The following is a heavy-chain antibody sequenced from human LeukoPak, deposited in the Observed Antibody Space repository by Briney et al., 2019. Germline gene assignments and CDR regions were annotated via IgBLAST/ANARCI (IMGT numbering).Heavy chain of an antibody. CDR2: IYTSGST. V-gene: IGHV4-61*02. J-gene: IGHJ4*02. Sequence: TSQTLSLTCTVSGGSISSGSYYWSWIRQPAGKGLEWIVRIYTSGSTNYNPSLKSRVTISVDTSKNQFSLKLSSVTAADTAVYYCATSYSTYYYDSSGYYYVGWGQGTLVTVSS. CDR3: ATSYSTYYYDSSGYYYVG. D-gene: IGHD3-22*01. CDR1: GGSISSGSYY.